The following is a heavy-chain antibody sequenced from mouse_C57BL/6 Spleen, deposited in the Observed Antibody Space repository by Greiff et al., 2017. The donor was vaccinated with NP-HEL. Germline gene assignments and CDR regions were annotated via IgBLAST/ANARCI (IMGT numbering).Heavy chain of an antibody. Sequence: QVQLHHSWPELVGPGVSVKISCKGSGYTFTDYAMHWVKQSHAKSLEWIGVISTYYGDASYNQKFKDKATMTVDKSSSTAYMELARLTSEDSAVYYCARNGAYYSIGGYFDYWGQGTTLTVSS. J-gene: IGHJ2*01. D-gene: IGHD2-5*01. CDR1: GYTFTDYA. CDR2: ISTYYGDA. V-gene: IGHV1-67*01. CDR3: ARNGAYYSIGGYFDY.